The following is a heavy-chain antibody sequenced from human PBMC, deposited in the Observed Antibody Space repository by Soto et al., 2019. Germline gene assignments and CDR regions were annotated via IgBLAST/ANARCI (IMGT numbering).Heavy chain of an antibody. CDR1: GYTFISYG. CDR2: ISAYNGNT. D-gene: IGHD2-8*01. V-gene: IGHV1-18*01. CDR3: ARAGYCTNGVCYMVNWFAP. Sequence: ASVKVSCKVSGYTFISYGISWVRQAPGQGLEWMGWISAYNGNTNYAQKLQGRVTMTTDTSTSTAYMELRSLRSDDTAVYYCARAGYCTNGVCYMVNWFAPWGQGTLVTVSS. J-gene: IGHJ5*02.